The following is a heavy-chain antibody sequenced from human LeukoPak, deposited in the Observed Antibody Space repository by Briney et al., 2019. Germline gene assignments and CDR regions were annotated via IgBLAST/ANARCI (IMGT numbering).Heavy chain of an antibody. CDR3: ARSPPGIAVAEFDY. V-gene: IGHV3-11*06. D-gene: IGHD6-19*01. CDR1: GFTFSNYW. J-gene: IGHJ4*02. CDR2: ISSSSSYT. Sequence: GGSLRLSCAASGFTFSNYWMTWVRQAPGKGLEWVSYISSSSSYTNYADSVKGRFTISRDNAKNSLYLQMNSLRAEDTAVYYCARSPPGIAVAEFDYWGQGTLVTVSS.